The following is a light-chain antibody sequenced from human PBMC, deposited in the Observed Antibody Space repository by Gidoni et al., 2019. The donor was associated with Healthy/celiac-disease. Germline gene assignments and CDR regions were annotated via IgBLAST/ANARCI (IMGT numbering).Light chain of an antibody. V-gene: IGKV1-33*01. CDR1: QDISNY. J-gene: IGKJ4*01. CDR3: QQYDNLPT. CDR2: DAS. Sequence: DIQMTQSPSSLSASVGDRVTITCQASQDISNYLNWYQQKPGKATKLLIDDASNVETGVPSRFSGSGSGTDFTFTISSLQPEDIATYYWQQYDNLPTFGGGTKVEIK.